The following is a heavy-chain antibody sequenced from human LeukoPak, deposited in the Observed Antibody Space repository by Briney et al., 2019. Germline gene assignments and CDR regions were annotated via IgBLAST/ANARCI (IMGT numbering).Heavy chain of an antibody. Sequence: PGGSXRLSCAASGFTFSNYGMHWVRQASGKGLEGVAVISYDGSNKYYADSVKGRFTISRDNSKNTLYLQMNSLRAEDTAVYYCARESGRVLYRHYYMDVWGKGTTVTVSS. V-gene: IGHV3-30*19. CDR1: GFTFSNYG. CDR3: ARESGRVLYRHYYMDV. CDR2: ISYDGSNK. J-gene: IGHJ6*03. D-gene: IGHD2-2*02.